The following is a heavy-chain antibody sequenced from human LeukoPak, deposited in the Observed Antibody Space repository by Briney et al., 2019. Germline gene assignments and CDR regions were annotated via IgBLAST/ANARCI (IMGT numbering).Heavy chain of an antibody. Sequence: GGSLGLSCAASGFTFDDYAIHWVRQAPGKGLEWVSGISWNGAKIVYADSVKGRFTISRDNAKNSLYLQMDSLGTEDTALYYCAKETHSTMVPGYAFDIWGQGTMVTVSS. CDR2: ISWNGAKI. D-gene: IGHD2-8*01. J-gene: IGHJ3*02. CDR3: AKETHSTMVPGYAFDI. CDR1: GFTFDDYA. V-gene: IGHV3-9*01.